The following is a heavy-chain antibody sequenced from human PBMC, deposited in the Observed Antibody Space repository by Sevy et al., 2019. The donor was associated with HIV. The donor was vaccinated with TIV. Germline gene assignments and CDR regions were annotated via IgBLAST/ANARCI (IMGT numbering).Heavy chain of an antibody. CDR2: ISYDGSNK. Sequence: GGSLRLSCAAFGFTFSSYAMHWVRQAPGKGLEWVAVISYDGSNKYYADSVKGRFTISRDNSKNTLYLQMNSLRAEDTAVYYCARESVGATTNAFDIWGQGTMVTVSS. V-gene: IGHV3-30*04. D-gene: IGHD1-26*01. CDR1: GFTFSSYA. J-gene: IGHJ3*02. CDR3: ARESVGATTNAFDI.